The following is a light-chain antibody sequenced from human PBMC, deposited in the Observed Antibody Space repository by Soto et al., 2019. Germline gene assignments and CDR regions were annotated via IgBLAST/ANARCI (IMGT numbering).Light chain of an antibody. CDR3: QQSYSTPPYT. J-gene: IGKJ2*01. CDR1: QSITTF. Sequence: DIPMTQSPSSLSASVGDRVTITCRARQSITTFLNWYQQKPGKAPKLLIYAASSLQSGVPSRFSGSGSGTDFTLTISSLQPEDFATYYCQQSYSTPPYTFGQGTKLEIK. V-gene: IGKV1-39*01. CDR2: AAS.